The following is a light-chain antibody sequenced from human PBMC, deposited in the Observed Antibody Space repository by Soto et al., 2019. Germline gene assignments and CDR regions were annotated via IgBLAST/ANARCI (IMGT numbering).Light chain of an antibody. J-gene: IGLJ3*02. CDR2: EVS. Sequence: QSALTQPASVSGSPGQSITISCTGNSSDVGGYNYVSWYQQHPGKAPKLMIYEVSNRPSGVSNRFSGSKSGNTASLTISGLQAEDEADYYCSSFTSINTGVFGGGTQLTVL. CDR3: SSFTSINTGV. V-gene: IGLV2-14*01. CDR1: SSDVGGYNY.